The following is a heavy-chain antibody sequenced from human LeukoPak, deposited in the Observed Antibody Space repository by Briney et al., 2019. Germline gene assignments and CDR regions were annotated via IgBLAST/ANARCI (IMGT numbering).Heavy chain of an antibody. Sequence: PGGSLRLSCAASGFTFSSYSMNWVRQAPGKGLEWVANIKQDGSEKYYVDSLKGRFTISRDNAKNALYLQMNSLRAEDTAVYYCARAVGATWVNYFDYWGQGTLVTVSS. V-gene: IGHV3-7*01. J-gene: IGHJ4*02. CDR2: IKQDGSEK. CDR1: GFTFSSYS. D-gene: IGHD1-26*01. CDR3: ARAVGATWVNYFDY.